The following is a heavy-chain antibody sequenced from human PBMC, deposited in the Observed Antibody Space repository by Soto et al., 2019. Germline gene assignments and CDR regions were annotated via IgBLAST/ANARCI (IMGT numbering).Heavy chain of an antibody. CDR1: GYTFTSYD. D-gene: IGHD1-1*01. Sequence: QVQLVQSGAEVRTPGASVKVSCKASGYTFTSYDINWVRQATGQGPEWMGWMNPDSGNTGYVQKFQGRVTMTRNTAISTAYMELSSLRSKDTAVYYCARSVGFSNGTFDYWGQGTLVTVSS. V-gene: IGHV1-8*01. CDR3: ARSVGFSNGTFDY. J-gene: IGHJ4*02. CDR2: MNPDSGNT.